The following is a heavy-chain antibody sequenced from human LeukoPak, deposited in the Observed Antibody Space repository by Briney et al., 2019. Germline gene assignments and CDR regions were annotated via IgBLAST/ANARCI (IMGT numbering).Heavy chain of an antibody. V-gene: IGHV3-23*01. CDR1: GFTISSYA. J-gene: IGHJ3*02. Sequence: GGSLRLSCAASGFTISSYAMSWIRQAPGKGLEWVSAISGSGGSTYYADSVKGRFTISRDNSKNTLYLQMNSLRAEDTAVYYCAKVAGGGDGFDIWGQGTMVTVSS. CDR3: AKVAGGGDGFDI. CDR2: ISGSGGST.